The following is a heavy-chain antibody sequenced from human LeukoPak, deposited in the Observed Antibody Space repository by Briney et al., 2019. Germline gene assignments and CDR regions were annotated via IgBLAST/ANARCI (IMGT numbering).Heavy chain of an antibody. CDR2: FGTA. V-gene: IGHV1-69*05. Sequence: FGTANYAQKFQGRVTITTDESTSTAYMELSSLRSEDTAVYYCARRAPYYYDSSGHDAFDIWGQGTMVTVSS. J-gene: IGHJ3*02. D-gene: IGHD3-22*01. CDR3: ARRAPYYYDSSGHDAFDI.